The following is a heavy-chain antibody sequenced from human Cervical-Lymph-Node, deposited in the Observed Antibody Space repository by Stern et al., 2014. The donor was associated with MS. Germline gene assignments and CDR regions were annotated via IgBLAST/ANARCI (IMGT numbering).Heavy chain of an antibody. V-gene: IGHV1-18*04. Sequence: VQLVESGAEVKKPGASVKVSCKASGYTFTSYGISWVRQAPGQGLEWMGLISAYNGNTNYAQKLQGRVTMTTDTSTSTAYMELRSLRSDDTAVYYCARGLLITMVRGVIIAAFDYWGQGTLVTVSS. D-gene: IGHD3-10*01. CDR1: GYTFTSYG. CDR2: ISAYNGNT. J-gene: IGHJ4*02. CDR3: ARGLLITMVRGVIIAAFDY.